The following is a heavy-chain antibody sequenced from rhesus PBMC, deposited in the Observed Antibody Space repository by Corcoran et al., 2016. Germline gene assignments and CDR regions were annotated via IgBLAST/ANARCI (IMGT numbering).Heavy chain of an antibody. Sequence: QVQLQESGPGLVKPSETLSLTCAVSGASISGFCWTWIRQPPGTGLELIGEIKSDNATTYYNASLKRRVTISKDASQNQFSLKLSSMTAADTAVYFCARGGYGSSYHWGQGVLVTVSS. D-gene: IGHD4-29*01. CDR3: ARGGYGSSYH. CDR2: IKSDNATT. CDR1: GASISGFC. J-gene: IGHJ4*01. V-gene: IGHV4-80*01.